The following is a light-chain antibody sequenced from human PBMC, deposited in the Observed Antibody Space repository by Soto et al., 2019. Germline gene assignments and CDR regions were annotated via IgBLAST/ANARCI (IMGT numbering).Light chain of an antibody. J-gene: IGKJ3*01. V-gene: IGKV3-11*01. Sequence: EVVLTQSPATLSLSPWERATLSCRASESINRYLAWYKQSSGQAPRLLIYDATNRATDIPSRFSGSGSGTDFTLTICGPEPEDFAVYYCQHSSNYLFTFGPGTKVDI. CDR2: DAT. CDR1: ESINRY. CDR3: QHSSNYLFT.